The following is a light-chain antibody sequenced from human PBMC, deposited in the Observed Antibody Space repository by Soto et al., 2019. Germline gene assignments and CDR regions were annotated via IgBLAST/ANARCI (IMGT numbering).Light chain of an antibody. Sequence: QTVVTHEPSISVSPGGTVTLICGLTSGSVSFTSYPSWFQQTPGQAPRTLIYSTNTRSSGVSDRFSGSILGSKAALTITGAQAADESHYYCALYLGGGITVFGGGTKLTVL. CDR3: ALYLGGGITV. J-gene: IGLJ3*02. CDR1: SGSVSFTSY. CDR2: STN. V-gene: IGLV8-61*01.